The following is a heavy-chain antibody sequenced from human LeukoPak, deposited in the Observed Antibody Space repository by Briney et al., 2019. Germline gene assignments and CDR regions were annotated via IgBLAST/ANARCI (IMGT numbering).Heavy chain of an antibody. CDR3: ATVKGGVTSSGYYYLFDY. J-gene: IGHJ4*02. CDR1: GYTFTSYA. CDR2: INAGNGNT. D-gene: IGHD3-22*01. Sequence: ASVKVSCKASGYTFTSYAMHWVRQAPGQRLEWMGWINAGNGNTKYSQKFQGRVTITRDTSASTAYMELSSLRSGDTAVYYCATVKGGVTSSGYYYLFDYWGQGTLVTVSS. V-gene: IGHV1-3*01.